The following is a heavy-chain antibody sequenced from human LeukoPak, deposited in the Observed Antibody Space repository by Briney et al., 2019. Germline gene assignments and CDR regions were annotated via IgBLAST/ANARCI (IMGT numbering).Heavy chain of an antibody. Sequence: ASVTASCKASGYTFTCYGISWVRQAPGQGLEWMGWIRAYNGNTNYAQKLQGRVTMTTDTSTSTAYMELRSLRSDDTAVYYCARDVPPYYDFWSGYYTEYFDYWGQGTLVTVSS. CDR2: IRAYNGNT. CDR1: GYTFTCYG. D-gene: IGHD3-3*01. J-gene: IGHJ4*02. CDR3: ARDVPPYYDFWSGYYTEYFDY. V-gene: IGHV1-18*01.